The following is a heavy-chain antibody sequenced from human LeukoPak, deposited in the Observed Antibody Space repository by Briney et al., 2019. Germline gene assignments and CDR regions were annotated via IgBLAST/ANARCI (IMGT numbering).Heavy chain of an antibody. CDR2: IYYSGST. D-gene: IGHD3-3*01. J-gene: IGHJ4*02. CDR3: ARLGDFWSGPHPPLDY. V-gene: IGHV4-39*01. Sequence: SETLSLTCTVSGGSISSSSYYWGWIRQPPGKGLEWIGSIYYSGSTYYNPSLKSRVTISVDTSKNQFSLKLSSVTAADTAVYYCARLGDFWSGPHPPLDYWGQGTLVTVSS. CDR1: GGSISSSSYY.